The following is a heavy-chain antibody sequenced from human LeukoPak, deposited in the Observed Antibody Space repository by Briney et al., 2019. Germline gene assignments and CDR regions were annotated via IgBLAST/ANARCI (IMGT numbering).Heavy chain of an antibody. J-gene: IGHJ5*02. Sequence: GGSLRLSCAASGFTFSSHVMSWVRQAPGKGLEWVSSINRSGEKTYYADSVKGRFTISRDNATNSLYLQMNSLRDEDTAVYYCARLYAPGRYNWFDPWGQGTLVTVSS. D-gene: IGHD3-10*01. CDR1: GFTFSSHV. CDR2: INRSGEKT. V-gene: IGHV3-23*01. CDR3: ARLYAPGRYNWFDP.